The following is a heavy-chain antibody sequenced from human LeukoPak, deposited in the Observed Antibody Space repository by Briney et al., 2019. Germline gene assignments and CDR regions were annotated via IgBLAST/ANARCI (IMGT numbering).Heavy chain of an antibody. CDR3: ARINAQSHNFWSGDPHGWFDP. D-gene: IGHD3-3*01. J-gene: IGHJ5*02. CDR2: IKQDGGEK. CDR1: GFTFTIYW. Sequence: GGSLRLSCAAPGFTFTIYWMTWVRQAPGKGLEWVANIKQDGGEKYYVDSVKGRFTISRDNAKNSLYLEMNSVRAEDTAVYYCARINAQSHNFWSGDPHGWFDPWGQGTLVTVSS. V-gene: IGHV3-7*01.